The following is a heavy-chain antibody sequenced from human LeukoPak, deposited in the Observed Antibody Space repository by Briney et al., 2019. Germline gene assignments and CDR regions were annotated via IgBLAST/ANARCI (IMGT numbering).Heavy chain of an antibody. CDR2: INAGNGNT. CDR3: ARSLRWLHYLDY. D-gene: IGHD4-23*01. J-gene: IGHJ4*02. CDR1: GYTFTNYA. Sequence: ASVKVSCKASGYTFTNYAMHWVRQAPGQRLEWMGRINAGNGNTKYSQKFQGRVTITRDTSASTAYMELSSLRSEDTAVYYCARSLRWLHYLDYWGQGTLVTVSS. V-gene: IGHV1-3*01.